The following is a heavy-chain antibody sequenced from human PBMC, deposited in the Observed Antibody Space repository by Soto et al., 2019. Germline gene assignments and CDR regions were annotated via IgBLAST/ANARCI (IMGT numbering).Heavy chain of an antibody. J-gene: IGHJ5*02. CDR1: GFTFSSYS. V-gene: IGHV3-21*01. CDR3: ARADCSSTSCYWRAEPNWFDP. D-gene: IGHD2-2*01. Sequence: GGSLRLSCAASGFTFSSYSMNWVRQAPGKGLEWVSSISSSSSYIYYADSVKGRFTISRDNAKNSLYLQMNSLRAEDTAVYYCARADCSSTSCYWRAEPNWFDPWGQGTLVTVSS. CDR2: ISSSSSYI.